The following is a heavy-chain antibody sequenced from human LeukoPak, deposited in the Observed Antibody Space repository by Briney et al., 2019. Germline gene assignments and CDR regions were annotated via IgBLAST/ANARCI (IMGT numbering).Heavy chain of an antibody. CDR3: ATYCVGVGGRGH. Sequence: PSETLSLTCTVSGGSVSSGYFHWSWIRQAPGKGLEWIGHDGHTNYNPSLRSRVTISIDTSSNQFSLRLNSVTAADTGVYHCATYCVGVGGRGHWGPGTLVTVSS. D-gene: IGHD2-21*01. V-gene: IGHV4-61*01. J-gene: IGHJ4*02. CDR1: GGSVSSGYFH. CDR2: DGHT.